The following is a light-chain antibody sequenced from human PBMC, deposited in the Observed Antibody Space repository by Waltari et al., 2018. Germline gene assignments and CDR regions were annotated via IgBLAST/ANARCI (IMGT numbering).Light chain of an antibody. CDR3: AAWDDSLNGRV. CDR1: SSNIGRTG. V-gene: IGLV1-44*01. CDR2: TDN. J-gene: IGLJ3*02. Sequence: QSVLTQPPSASGTPGQRVTVSCSGSSSNIGRTGVSWYQQVPGTAPQLLIHTDNQRPSGVPDRFSGSKSGTSASLAISGLQSEDEAHYYCAAWDDSLNGRVFGGGTKVTVL.